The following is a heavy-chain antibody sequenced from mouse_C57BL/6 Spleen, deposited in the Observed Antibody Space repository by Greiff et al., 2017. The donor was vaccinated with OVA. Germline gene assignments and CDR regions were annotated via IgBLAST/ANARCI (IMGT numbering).Heavy chain of an antibody. Sequence: QVQLQQSGAELVRPGTSVKMSCKASGYTFTNYWIGWAKQRPGHGLEWVGDIHPGGGYTNYNEKFKGKATLTADKSSSPAYMQFSSLTSEDSAIYYCARLGGTTVVAPDYWGQGTTLTVSS. CDR2: IHPGGGYT. CDR1: GYTFTNYW. D-gene: IGHD1-1*01. CDR3: ARLGGTTVVAPDY. V-gene: IGHV1-63*01. J-gene: IGHJ2*01.